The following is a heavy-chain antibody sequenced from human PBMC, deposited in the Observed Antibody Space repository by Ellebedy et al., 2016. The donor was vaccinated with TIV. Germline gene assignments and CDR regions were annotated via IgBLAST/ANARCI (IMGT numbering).Heavy chain of an antibody. V-gene: IGHV3-33*01. CDR2: VWFAGNHD. CDR3: ARGHYCDPPSGPWYFDF. D-gene: IGHD4-17*01. J-gene: IGHJ2*01. Sequence: GESLKISCAASGFSFSRHGMHWVRQTPGKGLEWVAVVWFAGNHDYYADSVKGRFTISRDNSNNTVYLQMNSLRVEDTAVYMCARGHYCDPPSGPWYFDFWGRGTLVSVSS. CDR1: GFSFSRHG.